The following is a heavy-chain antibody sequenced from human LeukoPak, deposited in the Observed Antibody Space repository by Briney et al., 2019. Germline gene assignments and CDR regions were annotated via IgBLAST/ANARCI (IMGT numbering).Heavy chain of an antibody. J-gene: IGHJ4*02. V-gene: IGHV4-59*01. D-gene: IGHD3-10*01. CDR2: IYYSGST. CDR3: AREGFGDPQEVDYFDY. CDR1: GGSISSYY. Sequence: SETLSLTCTVSGGSISSYYWSWIRQPPGKGLEWIGYIYYSGSTHYNPSLKSRVTISVDTSKNQFSLKLSSVTAADTAVYYCAREGFGDPQEVDYFDYWGQGTLVTVSS.